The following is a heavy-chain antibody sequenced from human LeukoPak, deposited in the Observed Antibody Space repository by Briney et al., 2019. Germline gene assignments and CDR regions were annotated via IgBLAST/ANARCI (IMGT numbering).Heavy chain of an antibody. V-gene: IGHV3-7*01. J-gene: IGHJ4*02. CDR3: ARDFDSGSYLAYFDY. D-gene: IGHD1-26*01. CDR2: IKQDGSEK. CDR1: GFTFSSYW. Sequence: GGSLRLSCAASGFTFSSYWMSWVRQAPGKGLEWVANIKQDGSEKYYVDSVKGRFTISRDNAKNSLYLQMNSLRAEDTAVYYCARDFDSGSYLAYFDYWGQGTLVTVSS.